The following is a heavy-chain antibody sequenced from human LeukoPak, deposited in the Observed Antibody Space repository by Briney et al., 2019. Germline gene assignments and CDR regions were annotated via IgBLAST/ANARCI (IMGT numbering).Heavy chain of an antibody. CDR3: ARGRLIVTPAMYYFES. J-gene: IGHJ4*02. Sequence: SETLSLTCTVSGGSSGDYYWSWIRQPPGKGLEWIGYIYYRGGTNYNPSLERRVTISGDTSKSEFSLKLTSVTAADTAVYYCARGRLIVTPAMYYFESWGQGTLVTVSS. V-gene: IGHV4-59*08. CDR2: IYYRGGT. D-gene: IGHD2-2*01. CDR1: GGSSGDYY.